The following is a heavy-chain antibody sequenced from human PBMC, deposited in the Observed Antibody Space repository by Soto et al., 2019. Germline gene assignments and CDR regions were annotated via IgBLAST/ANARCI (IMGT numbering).Heavy chain of an antibody. CDR1: GFTFRGYA. D-gene: IGHD6-19*01. CDR2: IAHDGSSK. J-gene: IGHJ6*02. Sequence: QVQLVESGGGVVQPGRSLRLSCAASGFTFRGYALHWVRQAPGKGLEWVAFIAHDGSSKYYADSVKGLFTISRENSNNTLYLQMNSLRAEDTAVYHCARDLEGRRTVTSTALDFYYDGMDVWGQGTTVTVSS. V-gene: IGHV3-30*04. CDR3: ARDLEGRRTVTSTALDFYYDGMDV.